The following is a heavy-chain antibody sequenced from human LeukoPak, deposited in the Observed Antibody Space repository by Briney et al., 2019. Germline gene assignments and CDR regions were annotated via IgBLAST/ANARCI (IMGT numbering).Heavy chain of an antibody. V-gene: IGHV3-30*02. CDR1: GFTFSSYG. Sequence: GGSLRLSCAASGFTFSSYGMHWVRQAPGKGLEWVAFIRYDGSNKYYADSVKGRFTISRDNSKNTLYLHMNSLRAEDTAVYYCAKLLYNWIDETSYWGQGTLLIVSS. CDR2: IRYDGSNK. D-gene: IGHD1-20*01. J-gene: IGHJ4*02. CDR3: AKLLYNWIDETSY.